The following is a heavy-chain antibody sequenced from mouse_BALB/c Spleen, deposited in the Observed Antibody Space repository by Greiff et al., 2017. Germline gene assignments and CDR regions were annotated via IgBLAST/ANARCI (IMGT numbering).Heavy chain of an antibody. CDR1: GFSLTSYG. J-gene: IGHJ4*01. CDR2: IWRGGST. CDR3: AKQITTGGYAMDY. D-gene: IGHD2-4*01. V-gene: IGHV2-5-1*01. Sequence: VQLQQSGPSLVQPSQSLSITCTVSGFSLTSYGVHWVRQSPGKGLEWLGVIWRGGSTDYNAAFMSRLSITKDNSKSQVFFKMNSLQADDTAIYYCAKQITTGGYAMDYWGQGTSVTVSS.